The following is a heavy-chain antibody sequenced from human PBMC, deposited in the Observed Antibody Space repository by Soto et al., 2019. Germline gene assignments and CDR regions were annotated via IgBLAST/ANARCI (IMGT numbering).Heavy chain of an antibody. D-gene: IGHD5-12*01. CDR1: GFTFSSYG. CDR2: ISYDGSNK. J-gene: IGHJ4*02. V-gene: IGHV3-30*18. CDR3: AKDLEVATTVSPVYFDY. Sequence: GGSLRLSCAASGFTFSSYGMHWVRQAPGKGLEWVAVISYDGSNKYYADSVKGRFTISRDNSKNTLYLQMNSLRAEDTAVYYCAKDLEVATTVSPVYFDYWGRGTLVTVSS.